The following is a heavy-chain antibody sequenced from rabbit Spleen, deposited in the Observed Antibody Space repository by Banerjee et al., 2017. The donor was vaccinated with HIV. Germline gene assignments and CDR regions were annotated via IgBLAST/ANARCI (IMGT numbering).Heavy chain of an antibody. Sequence: ESGGDLVKPGASLTLTCTASGVSFTSNYYMCWVRQAPGKGLEWIACIDTGSSGFTYFASWAKGRFTISKTSSTTVTLQVTSLTAADTATYFCASGADYAYGGYEWWGPGTLVTVS. V-gene: IGHV1S40*01. D-gene: IGHD6-1*01. CDR2: IDTGSSGFT. J-gene: IGHJ4*01. CDR3: ASGADYAYGGYEW. CDR1: GVSFTSNYY.